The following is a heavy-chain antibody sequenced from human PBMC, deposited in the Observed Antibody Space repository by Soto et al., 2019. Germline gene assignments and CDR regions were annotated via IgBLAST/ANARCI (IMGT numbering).Heavy chain of an antibody. CDR3: ARESVRIQWLVRISYYYGMDV. CDR2: ISYDGSNK. Sequence: GGSLRLSCAASGFTFSSYAMHWVRQAPGKGLEWVAVISYDGSNKYYADSVKGRFTISRDNSKNTLYLQMNSLRAEDTAVYYCARESVRIQWLVRISYYYGMDVWGQGTTVTVSS. D-gene: IGHD6-19*01. CDR1: GFTFSSYA. V-gene: IGHV3-30-3*01. J-gene: IGHJ6*02.